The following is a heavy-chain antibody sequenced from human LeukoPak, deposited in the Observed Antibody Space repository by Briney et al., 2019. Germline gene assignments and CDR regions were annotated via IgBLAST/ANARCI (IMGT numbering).Heavy chain of an antibody. CDR2: IYYSGST. D-gene: IGHD3-3*01. J-gene: IGHJ5*02. Sequence: PSETLSLTCTVSGGSISSYYWSWIRQPPGKGLEWIGYIYYSGSTNYNPSLKSRVTISVDTSKNQFSLKLSSVTPADTAVYYCARALPSPLYDFWSGYNINWFDPWGQGTLVTVSS. CDR1: GGSISSYY. V-gene: IGHV4-59*01. CDR3: ARALPSPLYDFWSGYNINWFDP.